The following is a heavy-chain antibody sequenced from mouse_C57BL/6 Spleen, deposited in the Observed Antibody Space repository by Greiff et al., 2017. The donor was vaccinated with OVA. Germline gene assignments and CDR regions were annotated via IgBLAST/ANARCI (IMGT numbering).Heavy chain of an antibody. J-gene: IGHJ4*01. V-gene: IGHV1-82*01. D-gene: IGHD2-14*01. Sequence: VQLQESGPELVKPGASVKISCKASGYAFSSSWMNWVKQRPGKGLEWIGRIYPGDGDTNYNGKFKGKATLTADKSSSTAYMQLSSLTSEDSAVYFCARGIGLMDYWGQGTSVTVSS. CDR2: IYPGDGDT. CDR3: ARGIGLMDY. CDR1: GYAFSSSW.